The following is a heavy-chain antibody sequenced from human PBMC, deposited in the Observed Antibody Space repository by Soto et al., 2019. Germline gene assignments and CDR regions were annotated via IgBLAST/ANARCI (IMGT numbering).Heavy chain of an antibody. Sequence: RLSCAASGFTFSSYGMHWVRQAPGKGLEWVAVIWYDGSNKYYADSVKGRFTISRDNSKNTLYLQMNSLRAEDTAVYYCARDAPRRDPGALDIWGQGTMVTVSS. CDR3: ARDAPRRDPGALDI. D-gene: IGHD2-21*02. CDR1: GFTFSSYG. CDR2: IWYDGSNK. J-gene: IGHJ3*02. V-gene: IGHV3-33*01.